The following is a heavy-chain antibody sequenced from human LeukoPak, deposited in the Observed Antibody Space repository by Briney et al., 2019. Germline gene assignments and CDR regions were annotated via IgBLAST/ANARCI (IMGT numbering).Heavy chain of an antibody. CDR3: ARGGITMVRGVIRWFDP. J-gene: IGHJ5*02. CDR1: GGSISSSY. CDR2: IYYSGSP. Sequence: SETLSLTCTVSGGSISSSYWSWIRQPPGKGLEWIGYIYYSGSPNYNPSLKSRVTISVDTSKNQFSLKLSSVTAADTAVYYCARGGITMVRGVIRWFDPWGQGTLVTVSS. V-gene: IGHV4-59*01. D-gene: IGHD3-10*01.